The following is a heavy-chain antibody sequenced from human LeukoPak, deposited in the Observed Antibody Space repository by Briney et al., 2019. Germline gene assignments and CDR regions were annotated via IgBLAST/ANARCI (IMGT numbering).Heavy chain of an antibody. D-gene: IGHD5-12*01. CDR3: ARGYDFHDS. CDR1: GGSISSYY. CDR2: LHTSGST. J-gene: IGHJ4*02. V-gene: IGHV4-4*07. Sequence: PSETLSLTCTVSGGSISSYYWTWIRQPAGKGLEWIGRLHTSGSTNYNPSLKGRLTMSVDTSKNQFSLKLSSVTAADTAVYYCARGYDFHDSWGQGTLVTVSS.